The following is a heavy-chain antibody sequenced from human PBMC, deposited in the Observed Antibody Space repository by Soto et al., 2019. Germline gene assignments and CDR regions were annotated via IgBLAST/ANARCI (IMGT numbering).Heavy chain of an antibody. CDR3: ARSQGSSTSLEIYYYYYYGMDV. CDR2: IIPIPGTA. Sequence: HVQLVQSGAEVKKTGSSVKVSCKASGGTFGSYAISWVRQAPGPGLEWMGGIIPIPGTANYAQKFQGRVTIAADESTSTAYMELSSLRSEDTAVYYCARSQGSSTSLEIYYYYYYGMDVWGKGTTVTVSS. D-gene: IGHD2-2*01. J-gene: IGHJ6*04. CDR1: GGTFGSYA. V-gene: IGHV1-69*01.